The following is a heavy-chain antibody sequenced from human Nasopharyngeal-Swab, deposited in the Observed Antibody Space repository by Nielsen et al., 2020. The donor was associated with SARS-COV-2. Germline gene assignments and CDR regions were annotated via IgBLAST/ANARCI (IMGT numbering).Heavy chain of an antibody. CDR1: GYTFTSYG. CDR2: ISAYNGNT. J-gene: IGHJ4*02. CDR3: ARGRRRYFYYDYVWGSYPVGGYFDY. Sequence: ASVKVSCKASGYTFTSYGISWVRQAPGQGLEWMGWISAYNGNTNYAQKLQGRVTMTTDTSTSTAYMELRSPRSDDTAVYYCARGRRRYFYYDYVWGSYPVGGYFDYWGQGTLVTVSS. D-gene: IGHD3-16*02. V-gene: IGHV1-18*04.